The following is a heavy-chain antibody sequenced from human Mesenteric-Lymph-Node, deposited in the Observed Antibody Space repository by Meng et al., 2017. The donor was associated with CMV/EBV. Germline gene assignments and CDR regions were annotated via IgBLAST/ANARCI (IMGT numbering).Heavy chain of an antibody. CDR3: ASSPQDYDSSGYAAGYYFDY. Sequence: SETLSLTCTVSGGSISSSSYYWGWIRHPPGKGLEWIGTIYYSGSTYYNPSLKSRVTISVDTSKNHFSLNLSSVTAADTAVYYCASSPQDYDSSGYAAGYYFDYWGQGTLVTVSS. D-gene: IGHD3-22*01. CDR1: GGSISSSSYY. V-gene: IGHV4-39*07. J-gene: IGHJ4*02. CDR2: IYYSGST.